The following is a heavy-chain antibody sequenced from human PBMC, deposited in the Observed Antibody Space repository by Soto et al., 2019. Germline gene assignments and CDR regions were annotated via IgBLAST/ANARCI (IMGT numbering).Heavy chain of an antibody. CDR2: IFNNGST. CDR1: GSSIRNSYYF. Sequence: QLQLQESGPGLVKSSETLSLTCTVSGSSIRNSYYFWGWIRQPPGEGLEWIGSIFNNGSTHHNPSLKSRVPSSVETSKDQFSLKLIAVTAADTAVYDCARHGRAAVTQWGRGTLVNVYS. D-gene: IGHD4-4*01. V-gene: IGHV4-39*01. CDR3: ARHGRAAVTQ. J-gene: IGHJ4*02.